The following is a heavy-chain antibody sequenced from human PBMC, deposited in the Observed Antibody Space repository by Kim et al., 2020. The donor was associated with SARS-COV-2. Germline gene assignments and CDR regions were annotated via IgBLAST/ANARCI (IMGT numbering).Heavy chain of an antibody. D-gene: IGHD1-26*01. Sequence: SVKVSCKASGFTFTSSAVQWVRQARGQRLEWIGWIVVGSGNTNYAQKFQERVTITRDMSTSTAYMELSSLRSEDTAVYYCAARNSGSYYGWDYYYYGMDVWGEGAPLTVSS. CDR2: IVVGSGNT. J-gene: IGHJ6*01. CDR1: GFTFTSSA. CDR3: AARNSGSYYGWDYYYYGMDV. V-gene: IGHV1-58*01.